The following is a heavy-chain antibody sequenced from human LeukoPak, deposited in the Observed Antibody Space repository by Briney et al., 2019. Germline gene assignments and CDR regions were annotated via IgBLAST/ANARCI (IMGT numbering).Heavy chain of an antibody. D-gene: IGHD2-15*01. CDR2: IYSGDST. V-gene: IGHV3-66*01. J-gene: IGHJ6*02. Sequence: PSETLSLTCTVSGGSISSYYWSWIRQPPGKGLEWVPVIYSGDSTYYADSVKGRFTISRDNSKNTLYLQMNSLRAEDTAVYYCARDFGGVWGQGTTVTVSS. CDR1: GGSISSYY. CDR3: ARDFGGV.